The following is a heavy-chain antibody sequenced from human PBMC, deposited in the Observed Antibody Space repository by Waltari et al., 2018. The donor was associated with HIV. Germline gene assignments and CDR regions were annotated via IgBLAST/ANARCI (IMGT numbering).Heavy chain of an antibody. CDR3: ASLGLRSGSSRLDY. CDR1: SGSISTYY. J-gene: IGHJ4*02. Sequence: QVQLQESGPGLVKASETLSLTCRVASGSISTYYWTWIPQRPGKGLESIGYIYYSGTTHYSPSLRSRVTISVDTSKSEFSLTVRSVTAADTAIYYCASLGLRSGSSRLDYWGQGILVTVSS. CDR2: IYYSGTT. D-gene: IGHD1-26*01. V-gene: IGHV4-59*08.